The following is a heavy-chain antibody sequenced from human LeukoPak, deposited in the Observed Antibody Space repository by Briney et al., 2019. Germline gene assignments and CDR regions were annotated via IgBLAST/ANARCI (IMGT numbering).Heavy chain of an antibody. CDR2: IKPGRVGP. CDR1: GYTVCNYY. V-gene: IGHV1-46*01. D-gene: IGHD3-16*01. CDR3: VREEEGGTFDY. J-gene: IGHJ4*02. Sequence: ASVKLSCKASGYTVCNYYVHCVRQSPRQALEGMGKIKPGRVGPMYLQKFQGRLTGIGDTSTTTVYMDLYSLTSEDTAVYFCVREEEGGTFDYWGQGTLVTVSS.